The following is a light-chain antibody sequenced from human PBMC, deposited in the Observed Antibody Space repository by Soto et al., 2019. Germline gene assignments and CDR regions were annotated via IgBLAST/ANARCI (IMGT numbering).Light chain of an antibody. CDR3: SSYAGSNVV. Sequence: QSVLTQPPSASGSPGQSVTISCTGTSSDVGGYNYVSWYQQHPGKAPKLMIYEVSKRPSGDPDRFSGSKSGNTASLTVSGLQAEDEADYYCSSYAGSNVVFGGGTKLTVL. V-gene: IGLV2-8*01. CDR2: EVS. J-gene: IGLJ2*01. CDR1: SSDVGGYNY.